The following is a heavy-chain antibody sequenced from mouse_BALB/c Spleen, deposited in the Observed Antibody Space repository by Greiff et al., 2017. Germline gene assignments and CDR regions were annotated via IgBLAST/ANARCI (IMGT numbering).Heavy chain of an antibody. J-gene: IGHJ2*01. CDR1: GFTFSSFG. CDR3: ARLVFDY. Sequence: EVQGVESGGGLVQPGGSRKLSCAASGFTFSSFGMHWVRQAPEKGLEWVAYISSGSSTIYYADTVKGRFTISRDNPKNTLFLQMTSLRSEDTAMYYCARLVFDYWGQGTTLTVSS. V-gene: IGHV5-17*02. CDR2: ISSGSSTI.